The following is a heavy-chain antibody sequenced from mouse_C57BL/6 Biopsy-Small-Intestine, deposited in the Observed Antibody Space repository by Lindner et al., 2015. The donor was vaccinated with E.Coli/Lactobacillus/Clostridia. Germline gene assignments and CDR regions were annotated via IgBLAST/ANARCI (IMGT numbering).Heavy chain of an antibody. V-gene: IGHV1-81*01. J-gene: IGHJ2*01. CDR3: ARSVEGLLRSFDY. CDR2: IYPRSGNT. Sequence: VQLQESGAELARPGASVKLSCKASGYTFTSYGISWVKQRTGQGLEWTGEIYPRSGNTYYNEKFKGKATLTADKSSSTAYMELRSLTSEDSAVYFCARSVEGLLRSFDYWGQGTTLTVSS. CDR1: GYTFTSYG. D-gene: IGHD1-1*01.